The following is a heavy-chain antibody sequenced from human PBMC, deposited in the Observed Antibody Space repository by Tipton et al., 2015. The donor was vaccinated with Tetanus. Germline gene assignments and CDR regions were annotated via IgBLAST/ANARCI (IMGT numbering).Heavy chain of an antibody. CDR2: IRSKASNYAT. V-gene: IGHV3-73*01. J-gene: IGHJ4*02. CDR3: TRVAAPQPFDY. CDR1: GFIFSSYT. Sequence: SLRLSCEVSGFIFSSYTMNWVRQAPGKGLEWVGRIRSKASNYATAYAASVKGRFTISRDDSKNTAYLQMNSLKTEDTAVYYCTRVAAPQPFDYWGQGTLVTVSS. D-gene: IGHD6-6*01.